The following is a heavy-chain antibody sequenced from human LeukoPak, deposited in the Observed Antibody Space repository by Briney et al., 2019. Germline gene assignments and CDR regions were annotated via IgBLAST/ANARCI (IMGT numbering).Heavy chain of an antibody. CDR3: ASGRRAAAGRFFDY. Sequence: SETLSLTRTVSGGSISSYYWSWIRQPPGKGLEWIGYIYYSGSTNYNPSLKSRVTISVDTSKNQFSLKLSSVTAADTAVYYCASGRRAAAGRFFDYWGQGTLVTVSS. V-gene: IGHV4-59*12. J-gene: IGHJ4*02. CDR2: IYYSGST. D-gene: IGHD6-13*01. CDR1: GGSISSYY.